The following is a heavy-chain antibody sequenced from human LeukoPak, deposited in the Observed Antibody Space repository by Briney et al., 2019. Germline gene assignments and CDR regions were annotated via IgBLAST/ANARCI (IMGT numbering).Heavy chain of an antibody. V-gene: IGHV3-33*01. CDR1: GLTFSSYG. CDR3: ARDKVDYVIAY. Sequence: GGSLRLSCAASGLTFSSYGMPWVRQAPGKGLEGVAVIWYDGSNKYYADSVKGRFTISRDNSKNTLYLQMNSLRAEDTAVYYCARDKVDYVIAYWGQGTLVTVSS. J-gene: IGHJ4*02. D-gene: IGHD4-17*01. CDR2: IWYDGSNK.